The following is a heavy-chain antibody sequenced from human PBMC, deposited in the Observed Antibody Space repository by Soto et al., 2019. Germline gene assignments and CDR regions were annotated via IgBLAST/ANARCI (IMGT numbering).Heavy chain of an antibody. D-gene: IGHD6-6*01. V-gene: IGHV1-2*04. CDR3: ARVGDDSSSSERTYYYYGMDV. J-gene: IGHJ6*02. CDR1: GYTFTGYY. CDR2: INPTSGGT. Sequence: QVQLVQSGAEVKKPGASVKVSCKASGYTFTGYYMHWVRQAPGQGLEWMGWINPTSGGTNYAQKFQGWVTMTRDTAISTAYMELSRLRSDDTAVYYCARVGDDSSSSERTYYYYGMDVWGQGTTVTVSS.